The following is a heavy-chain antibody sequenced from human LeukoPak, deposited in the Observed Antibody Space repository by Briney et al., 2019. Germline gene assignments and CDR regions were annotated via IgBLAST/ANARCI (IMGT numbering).Heavy chain of an antibody. D-gene: IGHD3-3*01. CDR1: GYTFIGNG. J-gene: IGHJ4*02. Sequence: ASVKVSCKASGYTFIGNGITWVRQAPGQGLEWMGWISGYNGNTAHAQKLQGRVTMTTDTSTSTAYMELRSLRSDDTAVYYCARDRLRFLEWLPTGYYFDYWGQGTLVTVSS. V-gene: IGHV1-18*01. CDR3: ARDRLRFLEWLPTGYYFDY. CDR2: ISGYNGNT.